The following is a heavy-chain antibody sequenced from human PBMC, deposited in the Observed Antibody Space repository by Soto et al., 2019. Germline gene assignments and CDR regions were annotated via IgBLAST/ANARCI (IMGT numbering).Heavy chain of an antibody. J-gene: IGHJ3*02. Sequence: QVQLVESGGGVVQHGGSLRLSCAASRLMFSAYNMHWVRLAPGKGLEWVAMIYYDGSNTHYIESVKGRFTISRDNAKNTVSLQMNSLRAEDTAVYYCARDFRVSVAGRGFDIWGQGTMVTVSS. CDR2: IYYDGSNT. V-gene: IGHV3-33*01. CDR3: ARDFRVSVAGRGFDI. CDR1: RLMFSAYN. D-gene: IGHD6-19*01.